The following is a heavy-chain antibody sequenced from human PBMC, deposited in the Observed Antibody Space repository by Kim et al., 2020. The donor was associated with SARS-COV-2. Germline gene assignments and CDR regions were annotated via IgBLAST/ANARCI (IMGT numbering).Heavy chain of an antibody. CDR1: GFTFDDYA. CDR3: AKGTLAYCGGDCYYFDY. CDR2: ISWNSGSI. D-gene: IGHD2-21*02. Sequence: GGSLRLSCAASGFTFDDYAMHWVRQAPGKGLEWVSGISWNSGSIGYADSVKGRFTISRDNAKNSLYLQMNSLRAEDTALYYCAKGTLAYCGGDCYYFDYWGQGTLVTVSS. V-gene: IGHV3-9*01. J-gene: IGHJ4*02.